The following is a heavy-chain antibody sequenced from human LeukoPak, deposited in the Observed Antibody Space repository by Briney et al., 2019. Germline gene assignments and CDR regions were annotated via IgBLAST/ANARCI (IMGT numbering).Heavy chain of an antibody. V-gene: IGHV4-39*01. D-gene: IGHD2-2*01. CDR2: IYYSGST. Sequence: NPSETLSLTCTVSGASISSSSYYWGLIRQPPGKWLEWIGSIYYSGSTYYNPSLKSRVTISVDTSKNQFSLKLSSVTAADTAVYYCARQLGYCSSTSCYADKVDYWGQGTLVTVSS. J-gene: IGHJ4*02. CDR1: GASISSSSYY. CDR3: ARQLGYCSSTSCYADKVDY.